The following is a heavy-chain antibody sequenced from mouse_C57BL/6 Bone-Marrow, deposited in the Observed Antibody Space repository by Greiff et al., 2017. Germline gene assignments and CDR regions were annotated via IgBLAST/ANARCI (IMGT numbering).Heavy chain of an antibody. Sequence: QVQLKESGPGLVAPSQSLSITCTVSGFSLTSYGVSWVRQPPGKGLEWLGVIWGDGSTNYHSALISRLSISKDNSKSQVFLKLNRLQTDDTPTYYCASYGWYFDVWGTETTLTVSS. CDR3: ASYGWYFDV. D-gene: IGHD1-1*01. CDR2: IWGDGST. V-gene: IGHV2-3*01. CDR1: GFSLTSYG. J-gene: IGHJ1*03.